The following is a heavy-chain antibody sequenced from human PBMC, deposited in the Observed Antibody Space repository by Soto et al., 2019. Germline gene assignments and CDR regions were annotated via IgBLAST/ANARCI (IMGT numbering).Heavy chain of an antibody. CDR1: GGSFSGYY. V-gene: IGHV4-34*01. Sequence: SETLSLTCAVYGGSFSGYYWSWIRQPPGKGLEWIGEINHSGSTNYNPSLKSRVTISVDTSKNQFSLELSSVTAADTAVYYCARLLLYYDFWSGYYLSPTLGFYYWGQGTLVTVSS. D-gene: IGHD3-3*01. CDR3: ARLLLYYDFWSGYYLSPTLGFYY. CDR2: INHSGST. J-gene: IGHJ4*02.